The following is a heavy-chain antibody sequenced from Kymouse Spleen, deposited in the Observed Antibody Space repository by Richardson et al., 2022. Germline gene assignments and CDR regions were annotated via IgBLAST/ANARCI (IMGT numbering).Heavy chain of an antibody. V-gene: IGHV3-30*18. CDR1: GFTFSSYG. J-gene: IGHJ6*02. CDR2: ISYDGSNK. CDR3: AKDWLQHYYYGMDV. Sequence: QVQLVESGGGVVQPGRSLRLSCAASGFTFSSYGMHWVRQAPGKGLEWVAVISYDGSNKYYADSVKGRFTISRDNSKNTLYLQMNSLRAEDTAVYYCAKDWLQHYYYGMDVWGQGTTVTVSS. D-gene: IGHD5-24*01.